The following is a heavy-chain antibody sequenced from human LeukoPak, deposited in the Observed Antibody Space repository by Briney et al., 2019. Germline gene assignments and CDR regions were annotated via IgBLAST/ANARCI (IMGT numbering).Heavy chain of an antibody. J-gene: IGHJ4*02. CDR3: ARFDYNRYVAY. Sequence: GGSLRLSCAASGFTFSSHAMIWVRQAPGKGLEWVSPISATGHSTYYADSVKGRFTISRDNSKNTLYLQMNSLRADDTAVYYCARFDYNRYVAYWGQGTLVTVSS. D-gene: IGHD4-11*01. V-gene: IGHV3-23*01. CDR1: GFTFSSHA. CDR2: ISATGHST.